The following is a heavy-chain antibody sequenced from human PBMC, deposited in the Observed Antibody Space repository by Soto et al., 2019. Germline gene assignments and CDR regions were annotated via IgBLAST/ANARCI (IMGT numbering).Heavy chain of an antibody. Sequence: SETLPLTCSVSGGSVSDKTYYWSWIRQPPGKRLEWIGYVYYSGTTNYNPSLKSRVTISVDLSKNRFSLRLSSVTTADTALYYCARTTAVPNTLRSRYFFDYWGQGTLVTVSS. CDR3: ARTTAVPNTLRSRYFFDY. D-gene: IGHD4-17*01. CDR2: VYYSGTT. V-gene: IGHV4-61*01. J-gene: IGHJ4*02. CDR1: GGSVSDKTYY.